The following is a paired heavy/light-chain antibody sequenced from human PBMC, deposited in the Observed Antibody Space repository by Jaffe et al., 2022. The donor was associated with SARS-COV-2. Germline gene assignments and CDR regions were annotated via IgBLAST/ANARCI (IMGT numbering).Light chain of an antibody. V-gene: IGKV3-20*01. CDR3: QQYGSSPPNT. CDR2: GAS. J-gene: IGKJ2*01. Sequence: EIVLTQSPGTLSLSPGETATLSCRASQSVSSSYLAWYQQRPGQAPRLLIYGASSRATGIPDRFGGSGSGTDFTLTISRLEPEDFAVYYCQQYGSSPPNTFGQGTKLEIK. CDR1: QSVSSSY.
Heavy chain of an antibody. Sequence: EVQLLESGGSLVQPGGSLRLSCAASGLSFSSYAMSWVRQAPGKGLEWVSMISGSGGSTNYADSVKGRFTISRDSSKSTVYLQVNNLRAEDTALYYCASQSSNQLRGSSWTRGAFDIWGQGTMVTVSS. CDR3: ASQSSNQLRGSSWTRGAFDI. CDR2: ISGSGGST. J-gene: IGHJ3*02. CDR1: GLSFSSYA. D-gene: IGHD6-13*01. V-gene: IGHV3-23*01.